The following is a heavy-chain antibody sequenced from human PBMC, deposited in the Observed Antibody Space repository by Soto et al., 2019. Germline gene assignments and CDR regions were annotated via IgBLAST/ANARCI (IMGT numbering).Heavy chain of an antibody. CDR2: IIPIFGTA. D-gene: IGHD2-15*01. J-gene: IGHJ4*02. CDR1: GGTFSSYA. CDR3: ASLNLGYCSGGSCYSEEAYFDY. Sequence: QVQLVQSGAEVKKPGSSVKVSCKASGGTFSSYAISWVRQAPGQGLEWMGGIIPIFGTANYAQKFQGRVTIPADESTSTTYMELSSLRSEDTAVYYCASLNLGYCSGGSCYSEEAYFDYWGQGTLVTVSS. V-gene: IGHV1-69*01.